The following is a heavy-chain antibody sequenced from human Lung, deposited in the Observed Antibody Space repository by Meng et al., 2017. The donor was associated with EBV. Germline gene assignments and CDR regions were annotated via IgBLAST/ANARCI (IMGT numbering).Heavy chain of an antibody. CDR1: GGYISSSNG. D-gene: IGHD4-17*01. CDR2: IYHSGST. V-gene: IGHV4-4*02. CDR3: ARDHGDYVTSDRYFDL. Sequence: QVLLQGWGPGLVKPSGTLSLRCAVSGGYISSSNGWSWVRQPPGKGLEWIGEIYHSGSTNYNPSLKSRVTISVDKSKNQFSLKLSSVTAADTAVYYCARDHGDYVTSDRYFDLWGRGTLVTVSS. J-gene: IGHJ2*01.